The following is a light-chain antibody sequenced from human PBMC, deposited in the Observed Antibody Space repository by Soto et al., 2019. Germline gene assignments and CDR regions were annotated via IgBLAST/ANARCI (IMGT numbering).Light chain of an antibody. Sequence: QSALTQPASVSGSPGQSITISCTGTSGDVGSYNLVSWYQQHPGKAPKLMIYEVSKRPSGVSNRFSGSKSGNTASLTISGLQAEDEADYYCCSYAGSSTFEKVFGTGTKVTVL. CDR1: SGDVGSYNL. J-gene: IGLJ1*01. CDR2: EVS. CDR3: CSYAGSSTFEKV. V-gene: IGLV2-23*02.